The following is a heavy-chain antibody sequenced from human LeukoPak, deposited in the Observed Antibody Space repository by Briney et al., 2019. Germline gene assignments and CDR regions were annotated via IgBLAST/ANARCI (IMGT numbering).Heavy chain of an antibody. V-gene: IGHV1-69*06. CDR2: IIPIFDAT. J-gene: IGHJ2*01. CDR3: ARQYGDPPYWYFDL. Sequence: SVKVSCKASGGTFNSDNMNWVRQAPGQGLEWMGGIIPIFDATNYAQKFQGRVTINADKSTSTVYMELSSLRSEGTAVYYCARQYGDPPYWYFDLWGRGTLVTVSS. CDR1: GGTFNSDN. D-gene: IGHD2-21*02.